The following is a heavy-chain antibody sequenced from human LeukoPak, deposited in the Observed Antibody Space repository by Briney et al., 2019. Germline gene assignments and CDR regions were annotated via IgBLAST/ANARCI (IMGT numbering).Heavy chain of an antibody. CDR2: INGGGNTT. V-gene: IGHV3-23*01. CDR1: GFAFSSFA. D-gene: IGHD6-19*01. J-gene: IGHJ6*03. CDR3: TKELHVAVAVADYYYFYMDV. Sequence: GGSLRLSCAASGFAFSSFAMGWVRQSPGKGLEWLSTINGGGNTTFYADSVKGRFTISRDNSKNTLYLHMDSLRPDDTAIYYCTKELHVAVAVADYYYFYMDVWAAGPRSPSP.